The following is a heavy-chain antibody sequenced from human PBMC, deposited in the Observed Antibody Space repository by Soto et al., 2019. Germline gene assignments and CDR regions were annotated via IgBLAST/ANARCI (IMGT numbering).Heavy chain of an antibody. CDR3: ARLISTSPTGWFDP. J-gene: IGHJ5*02. CDR2: IYYSGST. Sequence: PSETLSLTCTVSGGSISSYYWSWIRQPPGKGLEWIGYIYYSGSTNYNPSLKSRVTISVDTSKNQFSLKLSSVTAADTAVYYCARLISTSPTGWFDPWGQGTLVTVSS. CDR1: GGSISSYY. V-gene: IGHV4-59*01. D-gene: IGHD2-2*01.